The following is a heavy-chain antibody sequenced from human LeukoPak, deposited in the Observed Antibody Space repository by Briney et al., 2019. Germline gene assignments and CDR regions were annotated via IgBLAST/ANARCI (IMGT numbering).Heavy chain of an antibody. CDR1: AGSFRTHY. D-gene: IGHD2-2*01. CDR2: INHSGST. J-gene: IGHJ4*02. V-gene: IGHV4-34*01. CDR3: TSRLASAASQNPDY. Sequence: PSETLSLTCAVYAGSFRTHYWTWIRQPPGKGLEWIGEINHSGSTNYNPSLRSRVTISVDTSKNQFSLRLSSVTAADTAVYYCTSRLASAASQNPDYWGQGTLVTVSS.